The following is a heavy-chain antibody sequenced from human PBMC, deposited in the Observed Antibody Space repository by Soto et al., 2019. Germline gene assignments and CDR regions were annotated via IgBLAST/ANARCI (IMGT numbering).Heavy chain of an antibody. Sequence: PGGSLRLSCAASGFTFSSYAMSWVRQAPGKGLEWVSAISGSGGSTYYADSVKGRFTISRDNSKNTLYLQMNSLRAEDTAVYYCAKLNRPYVLRYFDWLFDYWGQGTLVTVSS. CDR2: ISGSGGST. J-gene: IGHJ4*02. CDR3: AKLNRPYVLRYFDWLFDY. V-gene: IGHV3-23*01. CDR1: GFTFSSYA. D-gene: IGHD3-9*01.